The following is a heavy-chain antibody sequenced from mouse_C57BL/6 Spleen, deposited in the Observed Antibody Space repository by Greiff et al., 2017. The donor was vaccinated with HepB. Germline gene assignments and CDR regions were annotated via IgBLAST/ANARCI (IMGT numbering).Heavy chain of an antibody. D-gene: IGHD1-1*01. CDR3: AGSNYGYFDV. V-gene: IGHV1-80*01. Sequence: VQGVGSGAGLVKPGASGKISCKAPAYAFGSYGRNWVRQRPGKGLDWIGQIFPGDGDNNYNGKFKGKATLTADKSSSTAYMQLSSLTSEDSAVYFCAGSNYGYFDVWGTGTTVTVSS. CDR2: IFPGDGDN. J-gene: IGHJ1*03. CDR1: AYAFGSYG.